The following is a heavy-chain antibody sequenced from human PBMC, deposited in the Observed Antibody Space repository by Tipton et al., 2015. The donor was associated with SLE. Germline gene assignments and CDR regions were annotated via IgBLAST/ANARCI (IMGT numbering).Heavy chain of an antibody. CDR1: GFIFSNVW. J-gene: IGHJ4*02. CDR3: TTDQWCSSASCPGAFDY. V-gene: IGHV3-15*01. CDR2: IKTKTDGGTT. Sequence: SLRLSCAASGFIFSNVWMSWVRQAPGKGLEWVGRIKTKTDGGTTEYAAPVKGRFTISRDDSKNTVYLQMNSPKTEDTAVYHCTTDQWCSSASCPGAFDYWGQGTLVTVSS. D-gene: IGHD2-2*01.